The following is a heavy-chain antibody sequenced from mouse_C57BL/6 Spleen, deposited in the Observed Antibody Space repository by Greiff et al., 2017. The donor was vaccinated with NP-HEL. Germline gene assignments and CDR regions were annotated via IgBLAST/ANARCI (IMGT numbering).Heavy chain of an antibody. CDR1: GFTFTDYY. Sequence: DVKLVESGGGLVQPGGSLSLSCAASGFTFTDYYMSWVRQPPGKALEWLGFIRNKANGYTTEYSASVKGRFTISRDNSQSILYLQMNALRAEDSATYYCARSVVAKDYAMDYWGQGTSVTVSS. CDR2: IRNKANGYTT. J-gene: IGHJ4*01. V-gene: IGHV7-3*01. D-gene: IGHD1-1*01. CDR3: ARSVVAKDYAMDY.